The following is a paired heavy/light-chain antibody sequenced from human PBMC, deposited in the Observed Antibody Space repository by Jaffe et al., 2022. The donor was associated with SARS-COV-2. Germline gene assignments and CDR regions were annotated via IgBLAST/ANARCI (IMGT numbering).Heavy chain of an antibody. D-gene: IGHD1-1*01. CDR1: GFTFSNFG. Sequence: QVQLVESGGGVVQPGGSLRVSCAASGFTFSNFGMHWVRQAPGKGLEWVAVIWHDGSNKYYSDSVKGRFTISRDNFKNMLYLQMNSLRGEDTAVYYCTRDIVNLWNVGAYWGQGALVIVSS. V-gene: IGHV3-33*01. CDR3: TRDIVNLWNVGAY. J-gene: IGHJ4*02. CDR2: IWHDGSNK.
Light chain of an antibody. Sequence: QSALTQPASVSGSLGQSITMSCTGTSSDVGGYKYVSWYQQHPGKVPKLIIYEVSNRPSGVSNRFSGSKSGNTASLTISGLQAEDEADYYCSSCTSSTTLVFGGGTKLTVL. V-gene: IGLV2-14*01. CDR3: SSCTSSTTLV. CDR2: EVS. CDR1: SSDVGGYKY. J-gene: IGLJ3*02.